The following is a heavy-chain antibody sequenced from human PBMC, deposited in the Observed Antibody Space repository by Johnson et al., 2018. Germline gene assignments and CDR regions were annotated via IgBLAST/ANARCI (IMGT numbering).Heavy chain of an antibody. CDR3: AGTSNAFDI. CDR2: IRSTAYGGTT. D-gene: IGHD1-1*01. Sequence: EVQLVETGGGLVQXGRSLRLSCTASGFTFGDYAMSWFRQAPGKGLAWVGFIRSTAYGGTTEYAASVKGRFTISRDDSKSIAYMQMNSLKTEETAVYYCAGTSNAFDIWGQGTMVTVSS. CDR1: GFTFGDYA. V-gene: IGHV3-49*03. J-gene: IGHJ3*02.